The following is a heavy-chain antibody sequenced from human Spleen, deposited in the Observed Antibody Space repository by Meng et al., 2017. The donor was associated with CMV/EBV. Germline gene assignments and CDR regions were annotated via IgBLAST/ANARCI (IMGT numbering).Heavy chain of an antibody. V-gene: IGHV3-21*01. D-gene: IGHD6-19*01. Sequence: LSLTCAASGFTFSSYSMNWVRQAPGKGLEWVSSISSSSSYIYYADSVKGRFTISRDNAKNSLYLQMNSLRAEDTAVYYCARSSSGWLSYWFDPWGQGTLVTVSS. CDR3: ARSSSGWLSYWFDP. CDR1: GFTFSSYS. J-gene: IGHJ5*02. CDR2: ISSSSSYI.